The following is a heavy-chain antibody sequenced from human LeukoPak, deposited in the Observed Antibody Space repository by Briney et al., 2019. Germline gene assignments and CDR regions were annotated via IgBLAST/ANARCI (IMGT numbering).Heavy chain of an antibody. J-gene: IGHJ4*02. D-gene: IGHD1-26*01. V-gene: IGHV4-61*01. CDR3: ARGGASSIPLDY. Sequence: SETLSLTCTVSGGSIGGNSYWSWIRQPPGQGPEWIGHISNSGSTYYSPSLSSRVTISLDTSKNQFSLKLRSVTAADTAVYYCARGGASSIPLDYWGRGTLVTVSS. CDR1: GGSIGGNSY. CDR2: ISNSGST.